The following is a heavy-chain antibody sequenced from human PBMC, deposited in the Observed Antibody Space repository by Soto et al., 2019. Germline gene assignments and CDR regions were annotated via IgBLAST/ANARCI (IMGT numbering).Heavy chain of an antibody. CDR2: ISPMSGAA. CDR3: AREVQVHTPAFVY. V-gene: IGHV1-69*19. D-gene: IGHD3-10*01. Sequence: QVQLVQSGAEMKKPGSSVKVSCQSSGGTFNTYAMNWVRQAPGQGPEWMGDISPMSGAANYAPKVQGRVTITADESTGTSYMQLSSLTSEDTALYFCAREVQVHTPAFVYWGQGTLVTVSS. J-gene: IGHJ4*02. CDR1: GGTFNTYA.